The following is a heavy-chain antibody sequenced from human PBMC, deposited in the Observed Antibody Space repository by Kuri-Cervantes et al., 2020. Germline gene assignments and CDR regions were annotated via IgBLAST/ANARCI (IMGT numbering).Heavy chain of an antibody. CDR3: ARAANGIAVAGRGYYFDY. J-gene: IGHJ4*02. D-gene: IGHD6-19*01. V-gene: IGHV1-2*02. CDR1: GYTFTGYY. Sequence: ASVKVSCKASGYTFTGYYMHWVRQAPGQGLEWMGWINPNSGGTNYAQKFQGRVTMTRDTSISTAYMELSSLRSEDTAVYYCARAANGIAVAGRGYYFDYWGQGTLVTVSS. CDR2: INPNSGGT.